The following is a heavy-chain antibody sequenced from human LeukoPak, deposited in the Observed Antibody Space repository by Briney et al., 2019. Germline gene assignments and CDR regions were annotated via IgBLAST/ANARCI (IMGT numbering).Heavy chain of an antibody. Sequence: GGSLRLSCAASGFTFSGYSMNWVRQAPGKGLEWLSSISSGSSYIYYADSVKGRFTISRDNAKNSLFLQMNSLRAEDTAVYYCAKEFVPGRGSYYLFDYWGQGTLVTVSS. CDR2: ISSGSSYI. D-gene: IGHD1-26*01. CDR3: AKEFVPGRGSYYLFDY. CDR1: GFTFSGYS. V-gene: IGHV3-21*04. J-gene: IGHJ4*02.